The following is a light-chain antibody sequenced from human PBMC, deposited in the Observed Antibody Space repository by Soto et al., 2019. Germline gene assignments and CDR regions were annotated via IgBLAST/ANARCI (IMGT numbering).Light chain of an antibody. CDR1: QSISRY. Sequence: DIPLTQSPSSLSASVGDRITITCRSSQSISRYLNWYQQRPGTAPKVLIFGANSLQSGVPSRFSGSGSGTEFTRTSSSLQPEEFATYYCQQKYGTPGTFGQGTKV. V-gene: IGKV1-39*01. CDR2: GAN. CDR3: QQKYGTPGT. J-gene: IGKJ1*01.